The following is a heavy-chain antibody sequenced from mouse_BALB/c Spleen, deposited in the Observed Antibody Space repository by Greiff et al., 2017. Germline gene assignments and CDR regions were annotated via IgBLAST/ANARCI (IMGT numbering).Heavy chain of an antibody. V-gene: IGHV5-6*01. Sequence: EVQRVESGADLVKPGGSLKLSCAASGFTFSSYGMSWVRQTPDKRLEWVATISSGGSYTYYPDSVKGRFTISRDNAKNTLYLQMSSLKSEDTAMYYCARQRDVPFDYWGQGTTLTVSS. CDR3: ARQRDVPFDY. CDR2: ISSGGSYT. J-gene: IGHJ2*01. D-gene: IGHD5-1*01. CDR1: GFTFSSYG.